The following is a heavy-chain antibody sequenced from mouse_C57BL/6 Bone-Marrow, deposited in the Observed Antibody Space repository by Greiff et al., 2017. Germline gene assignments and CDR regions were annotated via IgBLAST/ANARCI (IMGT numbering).Heavy chain of an antibody. CDR3: SRQVTTVLATKYFDV. CDR1: GFTFSSYT. D-gene: IGHD1-1*01. V-gene: IGHV5-9*01. J-gene: IGHJ1*03. CDR2: ISGGGGNT. Sequence: DVKLVESGGGLVKPGGSLKLSCAASGFTFSSYTMSWVRQTPEKRLQWVAAISGGGGNTYYPDSVKGRFTISRDNDKNILYLQMSSLRSEDTALYYCSRQVTTVLATKYFDVWGTETTVTVSS.